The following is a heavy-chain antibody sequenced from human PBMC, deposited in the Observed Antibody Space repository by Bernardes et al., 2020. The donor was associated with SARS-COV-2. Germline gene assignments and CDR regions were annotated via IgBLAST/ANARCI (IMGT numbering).Heavy chain of an antibody. CDR2: INPHSGGT. D-gene: IGHD1-26*01. Sequence: ASVKVSCKASGYTLSDYYMHWVRRAPGQGLEWMGWINPHSGGTNYAQKFQGRVTVTRDTSITTAYMELSRLTSDDTAVYYCARDLDRLYSGSRTDAFDIWGQGTMVTVSS. J-gene: IGHJ3*02. CDR1: GYTLSDYY. CDR3: ARDLDRLYSGSRTDAFDI. V-gene: IGHV1-2*02.